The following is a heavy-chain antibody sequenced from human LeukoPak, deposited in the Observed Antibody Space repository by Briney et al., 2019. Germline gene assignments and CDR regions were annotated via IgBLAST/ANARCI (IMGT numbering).Heavy chain of an antibody. Sequence: PGGSLRLSCAASGFTFSGYWMHWVRQAPGKGLEWVANIKQDGSEKYYVDSVKGRFTISRDNAKNSLYLQMNSLRAEDTAVYYCARVYNWNDFDYWGQGTLVTVSS. D-gene: IGHD1-1*01. CDR2: IKQDGSEK. CDR1: GFTFSGYW. CDR3: ARVYNWNDFDY. V-gene: IGHV3-7*04. J-gene: IGHJ4*02.